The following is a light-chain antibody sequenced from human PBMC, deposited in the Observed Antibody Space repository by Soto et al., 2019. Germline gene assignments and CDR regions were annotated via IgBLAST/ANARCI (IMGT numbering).Light chain of an antibody. V-gene: IGKV3-11*01. Sequence: EIVLTQSPATLSLSPGERATLSCRASQSVSRYLAWYQQKPGQAPRLLIYDASNRATGIPARFSGSGSGTHFTLTITSQEPEDFAVYYCQQRSNWPRVTFGPGTKVDIK. CDR1: QSVSRY. CDR2: DAS. J-gene: IGKJ3*01. CDR3: QQRSNWPRVT.